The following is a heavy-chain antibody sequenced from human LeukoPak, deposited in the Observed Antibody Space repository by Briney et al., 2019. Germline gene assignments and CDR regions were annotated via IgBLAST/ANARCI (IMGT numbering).Heavy chain of an antibody. CDR1: GGSISSYY. V-gene: IGHV4-59*01. CDR2: IYYSGST. D-gene: IGHD6-6*01. J-gene: IGHJ4*02. CDR3: ARGGAARPFDY. Sequence: PSETLSLTCTASGGSISSYYWSWIRQPPGKGLEWIGYIYYSGSTNYNPSLKSRVTISVDTSKNQFSLKLSSVTAADTAVYYCARGGAARPFDYWGQGTLVTVSS.